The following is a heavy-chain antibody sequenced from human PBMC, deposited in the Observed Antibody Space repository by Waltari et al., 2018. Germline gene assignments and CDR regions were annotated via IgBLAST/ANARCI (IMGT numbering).Heavy chain of an antibody. J-gene: IGHJ3*01. D-gene: IGHD6-19*01. V-gene: IGHV1-3*01. Sequence: QVQLVQSGAEVKNPGASVKVSCRASGDSFTHYAMHWVRQAPGQRLEWMGWINAGNGNTKYSQKFQGRVTITSDTSASIVYMELSSLRSEDTAVYYCAREGQWPTWGQGTMVTVSS. CDR3: AREGQWPT. CDR2: INAGNGNT. CDR1: GDSFTHYA.